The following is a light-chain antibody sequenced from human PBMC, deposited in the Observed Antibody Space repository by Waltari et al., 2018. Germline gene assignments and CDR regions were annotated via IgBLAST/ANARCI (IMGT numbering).Light chain of an antibody. CDR3: QQSYSTPPST. CDR2: AAS. J-gene: IGKJ4*01. V-gene: IGKV1-39*01. CDR1: QSISSY. Sequence: DIQMTQSPSSLSASVGDRVTITGRASQSISSYLNWYQQKPGKAPKLLIYAASSLQSGVPSRFSGSGSGTDFTLTISSLQPEDFATYYCQQSYSTPPSTFGGGTKVEIK.